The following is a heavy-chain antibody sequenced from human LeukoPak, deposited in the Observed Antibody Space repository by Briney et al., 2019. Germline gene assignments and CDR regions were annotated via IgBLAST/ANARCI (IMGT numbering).Heavy chain of an antibody. CDR3: AKEGKTRNWNYYQAKPVY. D-gene: IGHD1-7*01. V-gene: IGHV3-23*01. CDR2: ISGSGGNT. Sequence: GGSLRLSCAASGFTFSSYGMTWVRQAPGKGLEWVSAISGSGGNTYYADSVKGRFTISRDNSKYTLYLQMNSLRAEDTAVYYCAKEGKTRNWNYYQAKPVYWGQGTLVTVSS. CDR1: GFTFSSYG. J-gene: IGHJ4*02.